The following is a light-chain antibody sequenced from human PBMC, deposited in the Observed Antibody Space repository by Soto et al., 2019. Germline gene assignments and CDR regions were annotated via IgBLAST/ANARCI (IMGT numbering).Light chain of an antibody. CDR1: QSVSSSY. CDR3: QQYGSSPST. CDR2: GAS. J-gene: IGKJ3*01. Sequence: EIVLTQSPGTLSLSPGERATLSCRASQSVSSSYLAWYQQKSGQAPRLLIYGASSRATGIPDRFSGSGSGTDFPLTISRLEPEDFAVYYCQQYGSSPSTFGPGTKVDIK. V-gene: IGKV3-20*01.